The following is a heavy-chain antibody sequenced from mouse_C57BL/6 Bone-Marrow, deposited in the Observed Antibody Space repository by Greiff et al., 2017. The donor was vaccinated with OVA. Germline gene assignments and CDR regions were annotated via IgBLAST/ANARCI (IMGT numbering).Heavy chain of an antibody. CDR3: ASSGYYYSSRKGYPYFGY. V-gene: IGHV1-78*01. CDR1: GYTFTDHT. D-gene: IGHD1-1*01. CDR2: IYPRDGST. Sequence: VQLQQSDAELVKPGASVKISCKVSGYTFTDHTIHWMKQRPEQGLEWIGYIYPRDGSTKYNEKFKGKATLTADKSSSTAYMQLNSLTSEDSAVYYCASSGYYYSSRKGYPYFGYWGQGTTLTVSS. J-gene: IGHJ2*01.